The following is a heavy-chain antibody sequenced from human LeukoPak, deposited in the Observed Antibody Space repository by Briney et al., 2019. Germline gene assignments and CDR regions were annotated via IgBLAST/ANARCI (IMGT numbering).Heavy chain of an antibody. CDR2: IYYSGST. CDR3: ARGSGYSYGTRWFDP. V-gene: IGHV4-34*01. J-gene: IGHJ5*02. Sequence: SETLSLTCAVYGGSFSGYYWSWIRQPPGKGLEWIGSIYYSGSTYYNPSLKSRVTISVDTSKNQFSLKLSSVTAADTAVYYCARGSGYSYGTRWFDPWGQGTLVTVSS. CDR1: GGSFSGYY. D-gene: IGHD5-18*01.